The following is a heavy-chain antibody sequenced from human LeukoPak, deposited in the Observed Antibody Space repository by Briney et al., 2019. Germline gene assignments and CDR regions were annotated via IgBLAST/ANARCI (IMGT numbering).Heavy chain of an antibody. V-gene: IGHV4-30-4*01. CDR2: IHYSGST. CDR3: ARERSGSYYENFDY. D-gene: IGHD3-10*01. J-gene: IGHJ4*02. Sequence: SQTLSFTCTVSGASISSGDYYWSWIRQPPGKGLEYLGYIHYSGSTYYNPSLKSRVTISVDTSKNQFSLTLSSVTAADTAVYYCARERSGSYYENFDYWGQGTLVTVSS. CDR1: GASISSGDYY.